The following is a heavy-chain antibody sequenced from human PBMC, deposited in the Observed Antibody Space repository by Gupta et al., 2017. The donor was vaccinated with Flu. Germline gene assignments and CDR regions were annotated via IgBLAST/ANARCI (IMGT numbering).Heavy chain of an antibody. CDR2: IAADDSVK. D-gene: IGHD5-24*01. Sequence: HLVESGGGLVQPGGSLRLSCVVYGFTFRSYWLDWVRQAPGKGLEWVANIAADDSVKNYADSVKGRFTISRDDAKNSLYLQMNSLRAEDTAVYYCVRNRGWQQFDYWGQGALVTVSS. J-gene: IGHJ4*02. V-gene: IGHV3-7*01. CDR1: GFTFRSYW. CDR3: VRNRGWQQFDY.